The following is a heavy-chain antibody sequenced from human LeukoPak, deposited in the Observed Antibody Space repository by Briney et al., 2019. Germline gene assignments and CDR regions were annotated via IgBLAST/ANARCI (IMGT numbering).Heavy chain of an antibody. CDR1: GFTFSSYW. CDR2: INSDGSST. CDR3: ARDTAMVNAYYYYYYYMDV. Sequence: GGSLRLSCAASGFTFSSYWMHWVRQAPGKGLVWVSRINSDGSSTSYADSVKGRFTISRDNAKNTLYLQMNSLRAEDTAVYYCARDTAMVNAYYYYYYYMDVWGKGTTVTVSS. J-gene: IGHJ6*03. D-gene: IGHD5-18*01. V-gene: IGHV3-74*01.